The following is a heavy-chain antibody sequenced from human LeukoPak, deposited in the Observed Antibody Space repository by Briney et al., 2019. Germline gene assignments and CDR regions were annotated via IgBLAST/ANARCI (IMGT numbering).Heavy chain of an antibody. D-gene: IGHD1-26*01. CDR1: GFTFSSYG. V-gene: IGHV3-30*03. CDR3: ARGLGYGDGSYYAFDI. Sequence: GRSLRLSCAASGFTFSSYGMHWVRQAPGKGLEWVAVISYDGSNKYYADSVKGRFTISRDNSKNTLYLQMNSLRAEDTAVYYCARGLGYGDGSYYAFDIWGQGTMVTVSS. J-gene: IGHJ3*02. CDR2: ISYDGSNK.